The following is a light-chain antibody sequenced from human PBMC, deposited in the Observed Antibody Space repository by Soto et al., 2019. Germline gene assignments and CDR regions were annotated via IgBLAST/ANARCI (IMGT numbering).Light chain of an antibody. V-gene: IGLV2-8*01. Sequence: QSVLTQPPSASGSPGHSVTISCTGTSSDVGGYNYVCWYQQYPGKAPKLIISEVYKRPSGVPDRFSGSNSGNTASLTVSGLQAEDEADYYCSSYSGTNTVVFGGGTQLTVL. CDR1: SSDVGGYNY. CDR3: SSYSGTNTVV. CDR2: EVY. J-gene: IGLJ2*01.